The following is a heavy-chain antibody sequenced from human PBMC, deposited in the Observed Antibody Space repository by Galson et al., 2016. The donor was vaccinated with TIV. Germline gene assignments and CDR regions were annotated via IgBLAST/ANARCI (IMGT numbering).Heavy chain of an antibody. D-gene: IGHD3-16*01. J-gene: IGHJ6*02. Sequence: RLSCAASGFTFGSYGLHWVRQAPGKGLEWAAFISFDGSEKSYTDSVKGRFTISRDKSKNTLFLQMSSLRVEDTAVYYCARVHLSYGMDVWGQGTTVTVSS. V-gene: IGHV3-30*10. CDR2: ISFDGSEK. CDR1: GFTFGSYG. CDR3: ARVHLSYGMDV.